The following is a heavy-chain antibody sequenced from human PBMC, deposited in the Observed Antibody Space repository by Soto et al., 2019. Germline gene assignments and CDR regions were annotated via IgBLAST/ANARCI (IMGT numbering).Heavy chain of an antibody. D-gene: IGHD7-27*01. J-gene: IGHJ4*02. Sequence: QVQLQESGPGLVKPSQTLSLTCTVSGGSISSGDYYWSWIRQPPGKGLEWIGYVYYSGRTYYNPSRKRRVTISVDTSKNQFALKLSSVTAADTAVYYCASSGDLGRGDYWGQGTLVTVSS. CDR3: ASSGDLGRGDY. CDR1: GGSISSGDYY. CDR2: VYYSGRT. V-gene: IGHV4-30-4*01.